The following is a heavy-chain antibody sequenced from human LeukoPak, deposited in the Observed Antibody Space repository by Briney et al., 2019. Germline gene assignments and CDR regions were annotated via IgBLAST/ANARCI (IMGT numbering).Heavy chain of an antibody. V-gene: IGHV3-11*04. CDR1: GFTVNNNY. J-gene: IGHJ4*02. D-gene: IGHD5-18*01. Sequence: GGSLRLSCAASGFTVNNNYMSWVRQAPGKGLEWVSYISSSGSTIYYADSVKGRFTISRDNAKNSLYLQMNSLRAEDTAVYYCARAQWMDTAIDYWGQGTLVTVSS. CDR2: ISSSGSTI. CDR3: ARAQWMDTAIDY.